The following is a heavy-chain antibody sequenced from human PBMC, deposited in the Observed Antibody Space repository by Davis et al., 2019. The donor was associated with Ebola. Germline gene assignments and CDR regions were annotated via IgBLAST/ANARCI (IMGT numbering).Heavy chain of an antibody. Sequence: AASVKVSCKASGYTFTNYYMHWVRQAPGQGLEWMGMINPNDGRTIYAQKFQGRVTVTRDTSTTTVYMDLSSLRSEDTAVYYCSTGTYDFWPWGQGTLVTVSS. CDR1: GYTFTNYY. D-gene: IGHD3-3*01. J-gene: IGHJ4*02. V-gene: IGHV1-46*01. CDR3: STGTYDFWP. CDR2: INPNDGRT.